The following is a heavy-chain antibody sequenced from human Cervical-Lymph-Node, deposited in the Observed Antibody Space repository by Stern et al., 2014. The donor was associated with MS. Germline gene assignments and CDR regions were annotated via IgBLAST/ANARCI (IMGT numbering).Heavy chain of an antibody. D-gene: IGHD6-13*01. CDR2: IWYDGSNP. CDR1: GFSFSRYA. Sequence: VQLVESGGGVVQPGRSLRHSCAASGFSFSRYAMHWVRQAPGKGLEWVALIWYDGSNPYYADSVTGRFTISRDNFKNTLYLQMNSLRAEDTAVYYCASAYSSSHYYFDYWGQGTLVTVSS. CDR3: ASAYSSSHYYFDY. J-gene: IGHJ4*02. V-gene: IGHV3-33*01.